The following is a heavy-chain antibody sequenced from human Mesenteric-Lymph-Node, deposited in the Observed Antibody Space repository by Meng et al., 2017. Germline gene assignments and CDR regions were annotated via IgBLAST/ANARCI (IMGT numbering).Heavy chain of an antibody. CDR2: INPNSGGT. Sequence: QVQVVSAGAELKKSGATVKVSCKAYEYTFTDWWIYWVRQAPGQGLEWMGQINPNSGGTNYAQKFQGRVTTTRDTSISTAYMELSRLRSDDTAVYYCARVDYYDSSGYSGYFDYWGQGTLVTVSS. CDR1: EYTFTDWW. J-gene: IGHJ4*02. V-gene: IGHV1-2*06. CDR3: ARVDYYDSSGYSGYFDY. D-gene: IGHD3-22*01.